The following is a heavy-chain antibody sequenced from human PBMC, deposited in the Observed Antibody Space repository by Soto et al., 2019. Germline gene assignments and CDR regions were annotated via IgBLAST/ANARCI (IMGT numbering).Heavy chain of an antibody. Sequence: QVQLQESGPGLVKPSETLSLTCTVSGGSISSYYWSWIRQPPGKGLEWIGYIYYSGSTNYNPSLKSRVTISVDTSKNQFSLKLSSVTAADTAVYYCASTGTTWYYYGMDVWGQGTTVTVSS. CDR2: IYYSGST. V-gene: IGHV4-59*08. J-gene: IGHJ6*02. CDR1: GGSISSYY. CDR3: ASTGTTWYYYGMDV. D-gene: IGHD1-1*01.